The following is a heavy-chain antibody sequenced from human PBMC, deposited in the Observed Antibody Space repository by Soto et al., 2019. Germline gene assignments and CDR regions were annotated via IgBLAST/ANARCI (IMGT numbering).Heavy chain of an antibody. D-gene: IGHD6-19*01. J-gene: IGHJ3*02. CDR2: ISPHNDRT. V-gene: IGHV1-18*01. CDR3: ARDLYYSSGRYFDHDAFDI. Sequence: QVQLVQSGADVKKPGASVKVSCKASGYNFTSYGISWVRQAPGQGLEWMGWISPHNDRTKYARRFQDRVTMTTETPTSTVYMELGSLRSDVTAVYYGARDLYYSSGRYFDHDAFDIWGQGTVVTVSS. CDR1: GYNFTSYG.